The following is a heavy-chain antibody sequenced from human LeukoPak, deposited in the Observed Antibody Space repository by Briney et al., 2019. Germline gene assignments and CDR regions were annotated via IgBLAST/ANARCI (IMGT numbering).Heavy chain of an antibody. Sequence: SETLSLTCAVYGGSFSGYYWSWIRQPPGKGLEWIGEINHSGSTNYNPSLKSRVTISVDTTKTQFSLKLRSVTAADTAVYSCARLPLSPDYYYYYYMDVWGKGTTVTVSS. CDR2: INHSGST. D-gene: IGHD2/OR15-2a*01. J-gene: IGHJ6*03. V-gene: IGHV4-34*01. CDR1: GGSFSGYY. CDR3: ARLPLSPDYYYYYYMDV.